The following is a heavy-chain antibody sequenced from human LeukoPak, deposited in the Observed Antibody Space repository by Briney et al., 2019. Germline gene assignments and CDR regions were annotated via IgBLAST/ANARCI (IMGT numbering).Heavy chain of an antibody. CDR1: GYTFTGYY. D-gene: IGHD6-6*01. CDR3: ARGGYRGSIAARLRWFDP. V-gene: IGHV1-2*02. J-gene: IGHJ5*02. Sequence: GASVNVSCKASGYTFTGYYMHWVRQAPGQGLEWMGWINPNSGGTNYAQKFQGRVTMTRETSISTAYMELSRLRSDDPAVYYCARGGYRGSIAARLRWFDPWGQGTLVTVSS. CDR2: INPNSGGT.